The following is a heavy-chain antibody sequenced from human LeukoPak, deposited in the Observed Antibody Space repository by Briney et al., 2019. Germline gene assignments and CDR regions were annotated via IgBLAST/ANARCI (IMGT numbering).Heavy chain of an antibody. V-gene: IGHV1-2*02. D-gene: IGHD2-15*01. J-gene: IGHJ4*02. CDR2: INPNSGGT. CDR1: GYTFTGYY. Sequence: ASVKVSCKASGYTFTGYYMHWVRQAPGQGLEWMGWINPNSGGTNYAQKFQGRVTMTRDTSISTAYMELSRLRSDDTAVYYCAREDIVVVVAVDYWGQGTLVTVSS. CDR3: AREDIVVVVAVDY.